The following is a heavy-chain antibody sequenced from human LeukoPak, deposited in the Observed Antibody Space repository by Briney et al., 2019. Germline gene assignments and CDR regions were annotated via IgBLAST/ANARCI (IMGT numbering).Heavy chain of an antibody. V-gene: IGHV3-23*01. Sequence: PGGSLRLSCAASGLTFSSYAMSWVRQAPEKWLEWVSTISGSGGGTYYADSVKGRFTISRDDSKNTLYLQMNSLRAEDTAVYYCVKDLGRYRNNCFDYWGQGTLVTVSS. D-gene: IGHD1-26*01. CDR2: ISGSGGGT. CDR3: VKDLGRYRNNCFDY. J-gene: IGHJ4*02. CDR1: GLTFSSYA.